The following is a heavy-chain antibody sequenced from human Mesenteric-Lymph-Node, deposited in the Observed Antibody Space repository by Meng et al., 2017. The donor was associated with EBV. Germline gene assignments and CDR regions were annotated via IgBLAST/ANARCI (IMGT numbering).Heavy chain of an antibody. Sequence: QGELEESGQGLWKPSGTLSLTCTVSGGSISRTTWWNWVRQPPGKGLEWIGEIYHSGRTNCKPSLQSRVTMSVDKSQNHFSLKLTSVTAADTAVYYCAGASDISGYYGGLDYWGQGILVTVSS. CDR3: AGASDISGYYGGLDY. D-gene: IGHD3-22*01. J-gene: IGHJ4*02. CDR2: IYHSGRT. V-gene: IGHV4-4*02. CDR1: GGSISRTTW.